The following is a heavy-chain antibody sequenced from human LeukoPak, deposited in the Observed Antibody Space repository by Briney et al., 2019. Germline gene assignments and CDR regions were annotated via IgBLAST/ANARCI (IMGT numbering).Heavy chain of an antibody. J-gene: IGHJ4*02. CDR3: ARGRLGGRLPTLNDY. D-gene: IGHD4-17*01. CDR2: INHSGST. CDR1: GASFNSDDQY. Sequence: SQTLSLTCTVSGASFNSDDQYWNWIRQSPGKGLEWIGEINHSGSTNYNPSLKSRVTISVDTSKNQFSLKLSSVTAADTAVYYCARGRLGGRLPTLNDYWGQGTLVTVSS. V-gene: IGHV4-34*01.